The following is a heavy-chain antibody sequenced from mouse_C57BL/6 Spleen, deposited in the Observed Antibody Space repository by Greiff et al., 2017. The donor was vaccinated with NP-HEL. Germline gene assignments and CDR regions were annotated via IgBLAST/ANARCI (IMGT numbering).Heavy chain of an antibody. CDR1: GYTFTDYY. V-gene: IGHV1-26*01. CDR2: INPNNGGT. Sequence: VQLKQSGPELVKPGASVKISCKASGYTFTDYYMNWVKQSHGKSLEWIGDINPNNGGTSYNQKFKGKATLTVDQSSSTAYMQLRSLTSEDTAVYYCASRENTVIAENYAMDYWGQGTSVTVSS. J-gene: IGHJ4*01. CDR3: ASRENTVIAENYAMDY. D-gene: IGHD1-1*01.